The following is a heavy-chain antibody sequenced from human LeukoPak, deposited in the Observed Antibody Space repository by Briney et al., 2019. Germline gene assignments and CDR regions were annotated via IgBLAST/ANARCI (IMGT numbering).Heavy chain of an antibody. CDR2: IVVGSGNT. D-gene: IGHD6-13*01. J-gene: IGHJ4*02. CDR3: AKGSEKGGVIAAGGY. Sequence: SVKVSCKASGFTFTSSAVQWVRQARGQRLEWIGWIVVGSGNTNYAQKFQERLTITRDMSTSTAYMELSSLRSEDTAVYYCAKGSEKGGVIAAGGYWGQGTLVTVSS. CDR1: GFTFTSSA. V-gene: IGHV1-58*01.